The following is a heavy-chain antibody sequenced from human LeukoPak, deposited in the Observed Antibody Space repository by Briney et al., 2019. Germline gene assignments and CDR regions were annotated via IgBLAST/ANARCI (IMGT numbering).Heavy chain of an antibody. J-gene: IGHJ6*02. CDR3: ARNNGMDV. CDR2: INHNGNVN. Sequence: GGSLRLPCAASGFTFSSYWMNWARQAPGKGLEWVASINHNGNVNYYVDSVKGRFTISRDNAKNSLYLQKNSLRAEDTALYHCARNNGMDVWGQGTTVIVSS. V-gene: IGHV3-7*03. CDR1: GFTFSSYW.